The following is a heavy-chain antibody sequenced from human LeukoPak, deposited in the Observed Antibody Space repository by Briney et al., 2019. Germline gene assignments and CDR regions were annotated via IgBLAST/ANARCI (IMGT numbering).Heavy chain of an antibody. V-gene: IGHV3-23*01. J-gene: IGHJ4*02. D-gene: IGHD3-3*01. CDR1: GFTFSSYA. CDR2: ISGSGGST. CDR3: AKDQKNPNNYDFWSGSFDY. Sequence: GGSLRLSCAASGFTFSSYAMSWVRQAPGKGLEWVSAISGSGGSTYCADSVKGRFTISRDNSKNTLYLQMNSLRAEDTAVYYCAKDQKNPNNYDFWSGSFDYWGQGTLVTVSS.